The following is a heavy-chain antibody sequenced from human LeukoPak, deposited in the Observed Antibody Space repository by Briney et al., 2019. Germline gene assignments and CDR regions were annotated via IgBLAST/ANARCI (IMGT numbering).Heavy chain of an antibody. Sequence: ASETLSLTCTVSGGSISSSSYYWTWIRQPPGTGLEWIGYIYNSGNTNYNPSLKSRVTISVDTSKNQFSLKLSSVTAADTAVYYCARRLKIFGVGAGDAFDIWGQGTMVTVSS. CDR2: IYNSGNT. CDR3: ARRLKIFGVGAGDAFDI. CDR1: GGSISSSSYY. J-gene: IGHJ3*02. D-gene: IGHD3-3*01. V-gene: IGHV4-61*01.